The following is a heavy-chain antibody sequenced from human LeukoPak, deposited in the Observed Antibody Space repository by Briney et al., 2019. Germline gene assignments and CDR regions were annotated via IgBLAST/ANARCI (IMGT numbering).Heavy chain of an antibody. CDR2: INWNGGST. CDR1: GFTFDGYG. Sequence: GGSLRLSCAASGFTFDGYGMSWGRQVPGKEMEWVSGINWNGGSTGYADSVKGRFTISRDNAKNSLYLQMNSLRAEDTALYYCARVGSEEGYYFDYWGQGNLVTVSS. V-gene: IGHV3-20*04. CDR3: ARVGSEEGYYFDY. J-gene: IGHJ4*02. D-gene: IGHD2-15*01.